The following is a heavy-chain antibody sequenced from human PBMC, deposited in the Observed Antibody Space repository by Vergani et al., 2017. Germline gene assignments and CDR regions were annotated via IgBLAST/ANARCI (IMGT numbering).Heavy chain of an antibody. CDR3: ARARCIETCYMSNWLDS. CDR1: GFSFNSYW. CDR2: NKSDGSIT. D-gene: IGHD3-9*01. Sequence: DVHLAESGGGFFQPGGSLRLSCSSSGFSFNSYWMHWVRQVPGKGLLWVSRNKSDGSITAYADSVEGRFTISRDNAQNTLYLQMNSLRVEDTGVYYCARARCIETCYMSNWLDSWGQGTLVTVSS. V-gene: IGHV3-74*03. J-gene: IGHJ5*01.